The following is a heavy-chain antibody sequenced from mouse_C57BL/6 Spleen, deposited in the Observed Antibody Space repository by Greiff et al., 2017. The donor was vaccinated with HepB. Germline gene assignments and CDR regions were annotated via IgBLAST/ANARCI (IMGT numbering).Heavy chain of an antibody. CDR1: GYTFTNYW. V-gene: IGHV1-63*01. Sequence: VKLQESGAELVRPGTSVKMSCKASGYTFTNYWIGWAKQRPGHGLEWIGDIYPGGGYTNYNEKFKGKATLTADKSSSTAYMQFSSLTSEDSAIYYCARYDYDYAMDYWGQGTSVTVSS. J-gene: IGHJ4*01. D-gene: IGHD2-4*01. CDR3: ARYDYDYAMDY. CDR2: IYPGGGYT.